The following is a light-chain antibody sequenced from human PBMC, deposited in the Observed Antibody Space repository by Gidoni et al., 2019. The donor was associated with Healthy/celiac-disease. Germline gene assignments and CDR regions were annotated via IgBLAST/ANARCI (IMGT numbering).Light chain of an antibody. V-gene: IGKV3-11*01. CDR2: AAS. CDR3: QQRSNWPLT. Sequence: DIVFTHSPATLSLSPGERATLSCRASQIVSSYLAWYQQKPGQAPRLLIYAASSRATGIPARFSGRGSGTDFTLTISRLEPEDLAVYYCQQRSNWPLTFGGGTKVEIK. J-gene: IGKJ4*02. CDR1: QIVSSY.